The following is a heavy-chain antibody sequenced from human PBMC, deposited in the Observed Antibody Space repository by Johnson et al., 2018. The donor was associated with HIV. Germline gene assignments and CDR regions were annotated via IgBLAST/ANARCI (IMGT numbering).Heavy chain of an antibody. CDR1: GFIFDDYG. CDR2: INWNGGST. V-gene: IGHV3-20*04. CDR3: ARAGSSSDDAFDI. D-gene: IGHD6-6*01. Sequence: VLLVESGGGVVQPGRSVRLSCVASGFIFDDYGMSWVRQAPGKGLEWVSGINWNGGSTGYADSVKGRFTISRDNSKNTLYLQMNSLRAEDTAVYYCARAGSSSDDAFDIWGQGTMVTVSS. J-gene: IGHJ3*02.